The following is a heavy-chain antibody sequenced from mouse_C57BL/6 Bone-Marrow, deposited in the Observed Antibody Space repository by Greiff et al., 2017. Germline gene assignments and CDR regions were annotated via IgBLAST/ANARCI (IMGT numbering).Heavy chain of an antibody. J-gene: IGHJ4*01. CDR2: INPSSGYT. Sequence: VQLQQSGAELARPGASVKMSCKASGYTFTSYMMHWVKQRPGQGLEWIGYINPSSGYTKYNQKFKDKATLTADKSSSTAYMQLSSLTSEDSAVYYCARWDYGSSYNYAMDYWGQGTSVTVSS. CDR1: GYTFTSYM. D-gene: IGHD1-1*01. V-gene: IGHV1-4*01. CDR3: ARWDYGSSYNYAMDY.